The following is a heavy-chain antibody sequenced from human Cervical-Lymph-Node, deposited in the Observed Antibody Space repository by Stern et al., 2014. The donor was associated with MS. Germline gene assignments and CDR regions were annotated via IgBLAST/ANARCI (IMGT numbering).Heavy chain of an antibody. Sequence: EVQLVESGGALVQPGGSQRLSCVASGSTFSTSWMSWVRQAPGKGLEWVANIKRDGSETFYLDSVKGRFTISRDNAKNSLYLEMNSLRAEDTAMYYCTRFLQSGWSDLFDSWGQGTLVTVSA. D-gene: IGHD6-19*01. CDR2: IKRDGSET. V-gene: IGHV3-7*01. CDR3: TRFLQSGWSDLFDS. J-gene: IGHJ5*01. CDR1: GSTFSTSW.